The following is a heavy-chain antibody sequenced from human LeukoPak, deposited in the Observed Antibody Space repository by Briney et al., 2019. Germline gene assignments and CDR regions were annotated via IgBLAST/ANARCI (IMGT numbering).Heavy chain of an antibody. V-gene: IGHV3-21*01. CDR3: ASLTAVAGSSPLSPAFDI. CDR1: GFTFSSYA. D-gene: IGHD6-19*01. CDR2: ISSSSSYI. Sequence: TGGSLRLSCAASGFTFSSYAMSWVRQAPGKGLEWVSSISSSSSYIYYADSVKGRFTISRDNAKNSLYLQMNSLRAEDTAVYYCASLTAVAGSSPLSPAFDIWGQGTMVTVSS. J-gene: IGHJ3*02.